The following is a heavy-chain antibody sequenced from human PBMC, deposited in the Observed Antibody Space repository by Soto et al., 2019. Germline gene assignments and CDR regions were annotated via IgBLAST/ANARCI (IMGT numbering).Heavy chain of an antibody. CDR3: ARHGFGPLHGLVDV. D-gene: IGHD3-10*01. V-gene: IGHV4-59*08. Sequence: QVQLQESGPGLVKPSETLSLTCTVSGGSITNYYCSWFRQPPGKGLEWIGYINYDGYSAYNLSLKMRVTLSMDASKTPFSLMLESVTATDTAVYYCARHGFGPLHGLVDVWGPGTTVIVSS. J-gene: IGHJ6*02. CDR2: INYDGYS. CDR1: GGSITNYY.